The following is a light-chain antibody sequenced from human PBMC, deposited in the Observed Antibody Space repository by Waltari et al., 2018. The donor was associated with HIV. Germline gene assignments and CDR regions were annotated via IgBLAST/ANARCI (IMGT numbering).Light chain of an antibody. Sequence: QSVLTQPPSASGTPGQRVTISCSGSSSNIGSYTVNWYQQLPGTAPKLLIYSNNQGPSGVPDRVSGSKSGTSASLAISGLQSEDEADYYCAAWDDSLNGWVFGGGTKLTVL. V-gene: IGLV1-44*01. CDR1: SSNIGSYT. J-gene: IGLJ3*02. CDR2: SNN. CDR3: AAWDDSLNGWV.